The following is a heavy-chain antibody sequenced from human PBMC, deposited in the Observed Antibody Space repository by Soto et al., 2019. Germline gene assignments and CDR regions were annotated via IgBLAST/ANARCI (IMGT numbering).Heavy chain of an antibody. J-gene: IGHJ2*01. CDR1: GFTFRSFT. V-gene: IGHV3-21*01. CDR3: TREAPGHSAAGGWCTP. D-gene: IGHD6-19*01. CDR2: ISSNSAYI. Sequence: PGGSLRLSCAASGFTFRSFTMNWVRQAPGKGLEWVSTISSNSAYIYYTDALRGRFTISRDNAKNSLHLQMNSLRAEDTAVYYCTREAPGHSAAGGWCTPGGR.